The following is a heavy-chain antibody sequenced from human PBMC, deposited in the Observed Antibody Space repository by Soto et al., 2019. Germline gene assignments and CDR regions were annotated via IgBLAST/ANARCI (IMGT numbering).Heavy chain of an antibody. CDR2: IYYRGNA. V-gene: IGHV4-39*01. Sequence: SETLSLTCSVSDDSINSDKYYWGWIRQPPGKGLEWIGSIYYRGNAYYNPSLQTRVTISLDKSKSQFSLKLNSVTAADTAVYYCARVPADTIFGVVIHRSYFDYWGQGTLVTVSS. D-gene: IGHD3-3*01. CDR3: ARVPADTIFGVVIHRSYFDY. J-gene: IGHJ4*02. CDR1: DDSINSDKYY.